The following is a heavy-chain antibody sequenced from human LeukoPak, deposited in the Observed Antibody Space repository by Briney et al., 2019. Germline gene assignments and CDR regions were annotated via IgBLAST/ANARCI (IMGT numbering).Heavy chain of an antibody. Sequence: GGSLRLSCAASGFTFSSCAMSWVRQAPGKGLEWVSAISTSGGRTFYADSVKGRFTISRDNSKNTLYLQMNSLRAEDTAVYYCAKLMGDDSSGYYYTRIFDIWGQGTMVTVSS. J-gene: IGHJ3*02. V-gene: IGHV3-23*01. D-gene: IGHD3-22*01. CDR1: GFTFSSCA. CDR3: AKLMGDDSSGYYYTRIFDI. CDR2: ISTSGGRT.